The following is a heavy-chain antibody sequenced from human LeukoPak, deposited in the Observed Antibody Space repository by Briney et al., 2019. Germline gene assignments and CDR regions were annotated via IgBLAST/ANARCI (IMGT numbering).Heavy chain of an antibody. CDR1: GFTFTSYS. Sequence: GGSLRLSCAASGFTFTSYSMNWVRQAPGKGLEWVSAISGSGGSTYYADSVKGRFTISRDNSKNTLYLQMNSLRAEDTAVYYCARPEDYGGNFYLDYWGQGTLVTVSS. J-gene: IGHJ4*02. CDR2: ISGSGGST. CDR3: ARPEDYGGNFYLDY. D-gene: IGHD4-23*01. V-gene: IGHV3-23*01.